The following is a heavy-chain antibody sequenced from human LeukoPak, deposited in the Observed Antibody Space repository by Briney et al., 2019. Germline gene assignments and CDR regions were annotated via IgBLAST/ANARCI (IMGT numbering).Heavy chain of an antibody. CDR2: IYHSEST. CDR3: ARRGSAPNWFDP. CDR1: GFYLTSGYY. V-gene: IGHV4-38-2*01. J-gene: IGHJ5*02. Sequence: SETLSLTCVVSGFYLTSGYYWGWIRQPPGKGLEWIGDIYHSESTYYNPPLKSRVTISVDTSKNQFSLKLISVTAADTAMYYCARRGSAPNWFDPWGQGTLVTVSS.